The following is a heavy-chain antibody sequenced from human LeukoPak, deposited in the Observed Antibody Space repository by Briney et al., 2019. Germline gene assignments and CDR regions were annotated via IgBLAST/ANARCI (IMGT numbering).Heavy chain of an antibody. Sequence: SQTLSLTCAISGDSISMNTITLNWIRQSPSRGLEWLGSTYYKSEWYNDYAVSVKSRIIINPDTSKNQFSLQLSSVTPEDTAMYYCARVDGGSYHRNFDIWGQGTMVTVSS. CDR1: GDSISMNTIT. CDR3: ARVDGGSYHRNFDI. V-gene: IGHV6-1*01. J-gene: IGHJ3*02. CDR2: TYYKSEWYN. D-gene: IGHD1-26*01.